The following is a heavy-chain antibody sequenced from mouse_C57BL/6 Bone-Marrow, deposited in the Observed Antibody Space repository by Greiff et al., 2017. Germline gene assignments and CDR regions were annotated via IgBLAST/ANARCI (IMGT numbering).Heavy chain of an antibody. CDR1: GFTFSDYG. V-gene: IGHV5-17*01. J-gene: IGHJ1*03. CDR2: ICSGSSTI. D-gene: IGHD1-1*02. CDR3: ERYGSNHLYWYFDV. Sequence: EVKLVEPGGGLVKPGGSLKLSCAASGFTFSDYGMHWVRQAPEKGLEWVAYICSGSSTIYYADTVKGRFTLSRDNAKNTLFMQLTRLRSEETAMYYGERYGSNHLYWYFDVWGTGTTVTVSS.